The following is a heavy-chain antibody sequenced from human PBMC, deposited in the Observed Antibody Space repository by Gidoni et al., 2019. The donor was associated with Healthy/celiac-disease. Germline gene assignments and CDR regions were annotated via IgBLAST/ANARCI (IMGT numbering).Heavy chain of an antibody. D-gene: IGHD1-26*01. J-gene: IGHJ4*02. CDR2: IKSDGSST. Sequence: EVQLVESGGGLVQPGGSLRLSCAASGFTFSSYWMHWVRQAPGKGLVWVSRIKSDGSSTSYADSVKGRFTISRDNAKNTLYLQMNRLRAEDTAVYYCARTIGSYSPFDYWGQGTLVTVSS. CDR3: ARTIGSYSPFDY. V-gene: IGHV3-74*01. CDR1: GFTFSSYW.